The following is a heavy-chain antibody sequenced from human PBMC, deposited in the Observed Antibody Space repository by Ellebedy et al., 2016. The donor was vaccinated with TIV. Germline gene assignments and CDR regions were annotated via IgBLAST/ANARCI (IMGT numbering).Heavy chain of an antibody. D-gene: IGHD4-23*01. CDR2: INPSGGST. CDR1: GYTLTELS. CDR3: AREWGGDYGGNGDAFDI. J-gene: IGHJ3*02. V-gene: IGHV1-46*04. Sequence: AASVKVSCKVSGYTLTELSMHWVRQAPGQGLEWMGIINPSGGSTSYAQKLQGRVTMTRDTSTSTVYMELSSLRSEDTAVYYCAREWGGDYGGNGDAFDIWGQGTMVTVSS.